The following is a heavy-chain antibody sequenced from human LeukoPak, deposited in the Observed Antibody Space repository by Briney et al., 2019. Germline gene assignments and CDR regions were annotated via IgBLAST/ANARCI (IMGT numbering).Heavy chain of an antibody. J-gene: IGHJ4*02. Sequence: GGSLRLSCAASRFTFSSYAMSWVRQAPGKGLEWVSVIYSGGSTYYADSVKGRFTISRDNSKNTLYLQMNSLRAEDTAVYYCARSRYGDYSSSDYWGQGTLVTVSS. V-gene: IGHV3-53*01. CDR3: ARSRYGDYSSSDY. CDR2: IYSGGST. D-gene: IGHD4-17*01. CDR1: RFTFSSYA.